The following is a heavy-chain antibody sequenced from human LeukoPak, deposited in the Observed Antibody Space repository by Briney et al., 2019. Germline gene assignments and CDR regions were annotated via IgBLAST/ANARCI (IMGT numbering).Heavy chain of an antibody. J-gene: IGHJ3*02. Sequence: PSETLSLTCTVSGGSISSYYWSWIRQPPGKGLEWIGSIYYSGSTHHNPSLKSRVTISVDTSKKQFSLGLSSVSAADTAVYYCARHGGTFENWGQGTMVTVSS. CDR1: GGSISSYY. V-gene: IGHV4-39*01. D-gene: IGHD3-3*01. CDR3: ARHGGTFEN. CDR2: IYYSGST.